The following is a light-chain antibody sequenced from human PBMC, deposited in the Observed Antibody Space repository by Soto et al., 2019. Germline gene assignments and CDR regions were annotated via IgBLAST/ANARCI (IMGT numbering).Light chain of an antibody. V-gene: IGKV3-11*01. CDR1: QSVSRY. J-gene: IGKJ4*01. CDR3: HQRSNWPLT. Sequence: ELVLTQSPATLSLSPGDSATLACRASQSVSRYLAWYQQRPGQALRLLIYDASKRATGIPASFSGSGSGTDFTLTISSLEPEDFAVYFCHQRSNWPLTFGGGTKLEIK. CDR2: DAS.